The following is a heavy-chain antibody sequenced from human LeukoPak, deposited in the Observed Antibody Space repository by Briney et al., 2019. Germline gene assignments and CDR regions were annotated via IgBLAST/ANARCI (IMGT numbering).Heavy chain of an antibody. CDR2: ISSSSSYI. Sequence: KSGGSLRLSCATSGFTFSNAWMSWVRQAPGKGLEWVSSISSSSSYIYYADSVKGRFTISRDNAKSSLYLQMNSLRAEDTAVYYCARDRTHYVWGSYYFDYWGQGTLVTVSS. D-gene: IGHD3-16*01. CDR3: ARDRTHYVWGSYYFDY. V-gene: IGHV3-21*01. CDR1: GFTFSNAW. J-gene: IGHJ4*02.